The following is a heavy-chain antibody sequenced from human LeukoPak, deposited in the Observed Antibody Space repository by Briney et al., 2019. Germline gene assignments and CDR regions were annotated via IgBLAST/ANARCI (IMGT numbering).Heavy chain of an antibody. CDR3: TTVSYCSSTSCYDY. J-gene: IGHJ4*02. D-gene: IGHD2-2*01. V-gene: IGHV3-15*01. CDR1: GFTFSNAW. CDR2: IKSKTDGGTT. Sequence: GGSLRPSCAASGFTFSNAWMSWVRQAPGKGLEWVGRIKSKTDGGTTDYAAPVKGRFTISRDDSKNTLYLQMNSLKTEDTAVYYCTTVSYCSSTSCYDYWGQGTLVTVSS.